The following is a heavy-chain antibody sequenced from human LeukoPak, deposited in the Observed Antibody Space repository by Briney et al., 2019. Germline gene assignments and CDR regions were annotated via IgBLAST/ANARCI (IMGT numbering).Heavy chain of an antibody. J-gene: IGHJ4*02. Sequence: SETLSLTCAVYGGSFSGHYWSWIRQPPGKGLEWIGEINHSGSTNYDPSLKSRVTISVDTSKNQFSLKLSSVTAADTAVYYCARAAVDTAMLNYFDYWGQGTPVTVSS. D-gene: IGHD5-18*01. CDR1: GGSFSGHY. CDR3: ARAAVDTAMLNYFDY. CDR2: INHSGST. V-gene: IGHV4-34*01.